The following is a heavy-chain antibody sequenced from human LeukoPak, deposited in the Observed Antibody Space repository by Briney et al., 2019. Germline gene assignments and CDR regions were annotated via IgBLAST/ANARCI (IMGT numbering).Heavy chain of an antibody. CDR3: ARGRVIGFNYYYYYMDV. Sequence: ASVKVSCKASGYTFTSYDINWVRQATGQGLEWMGWMNPNSGNTGYAQKFQGRVTMTRNTSISTAYMELSSLRSEDTAVYYCARGRVIGFNYYYYYMDVWGKGTTVTISS. D-gene: IGHD3-22*01. V-gene: IGHV1-8*01. J-gene: IGHJ6*03. CDR2: MNPNSGNT. CDR1: GYTFTSYD.